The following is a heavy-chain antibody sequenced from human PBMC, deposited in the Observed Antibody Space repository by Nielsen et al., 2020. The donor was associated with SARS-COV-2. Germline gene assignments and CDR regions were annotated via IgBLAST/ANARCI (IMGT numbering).Heavy chain of an antibody. CDR2: ISYDGSKK. CDR1: GFSFMTYN. J-gene: IGHJ6*02. Sequence: GESLKISCTASGFSFMTYNMHWVRQAPGKGLEWVAVISYDGSKKYYADSVKGRFTISRDNSKNTLYLQMNSLRAEDTAVYYCARAGPTPYCGGDCYPRDYGMDVWGQGTTVTVSS. CDR3: ARAGPTPYCGGDCYPRDYGMDV. V-gene: IGHV3-30-3*01. D-gene: IGHD2-21*02.